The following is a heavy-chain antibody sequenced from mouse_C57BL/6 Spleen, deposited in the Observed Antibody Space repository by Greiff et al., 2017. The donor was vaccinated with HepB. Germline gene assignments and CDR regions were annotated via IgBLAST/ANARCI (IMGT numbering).Heavy chain of an antibody. J-gene: IGHJ2*01. D-gene: IGHD1-1*01. Sequence: VQLQQSGAELVKPGASVKLSCTASGFNIKDYYMHWVKQRTEQGLEWIGRIDPEEGETKYAPKFQGKATITADTPSTNAYLKISSLTSADTAVYYCARDYGSSYDYWGQGTTLTVSS. V-gene: IGHV14-2*01. CDR2: IDPEEGET. CDR1: GFNIKDYY. CDR3: ARDYGSSYDY.